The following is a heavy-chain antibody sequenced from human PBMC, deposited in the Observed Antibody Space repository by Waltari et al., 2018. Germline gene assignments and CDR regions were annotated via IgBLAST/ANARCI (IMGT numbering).Heavy chain of an antibody. CDR1: GGSISSSSYY. V-gene: IGHV4-39*01. D-gene: IGHD7-27*01. J-gene: IGHJ4*02. CDR2: IYYSGST. CDR3: AGTGDLIYYFDY. Sequence: QLQLQESGPGLVKPSETLSLTCTVSGGSISSSSYYWGWIRQPPGKGLEWIGSIYYSGSTYDNPAVKSGVTISVDTSKNQFSLKLSAVTAADTAVYYCAGTGDLIYYFDYWGQGTLVTVSS.